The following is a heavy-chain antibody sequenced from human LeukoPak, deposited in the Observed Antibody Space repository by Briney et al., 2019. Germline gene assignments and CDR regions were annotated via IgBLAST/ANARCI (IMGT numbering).Heavy chain of an antibody. Sequence: GGSLRLSCAASGFTFSNYGMSWVRQAPGKGLEWVSGISGSGDSTFYADSVKGRFTISRDNSKNTLYLQMNSLRAEDTAVYYCARGMNRWGQGTLVTVSS. V-gene: IGHV3-23*01. CDR1: GFTFSNYG. CDR2: ISGSGDST. J-gene: IGHJ4*02. CDR3: ARGMNR.